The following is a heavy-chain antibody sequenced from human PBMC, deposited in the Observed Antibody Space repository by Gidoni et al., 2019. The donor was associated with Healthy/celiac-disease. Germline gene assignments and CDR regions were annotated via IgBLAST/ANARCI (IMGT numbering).Heavy chain of an antibody. CDR3: ASPLRGYYYYMDV. D-gene: IGHD3-10*01. Sequence: QVQLLQSGAEAKKPGASEKVSCKASGYTVTSYYMHWVRQAPGQGLEWMGINNPSGGSTSYAQKFQDRVTMTRDTSTSTVYMELSSLRSEDTAVYYCASPLRGYYYYMDVWGKGTTVTVSS. CDR1: GYTVTSYY. CDR2: NNPSGGST. J-gene: IGHJ6*03. V-gene: IGHV1-46*01.